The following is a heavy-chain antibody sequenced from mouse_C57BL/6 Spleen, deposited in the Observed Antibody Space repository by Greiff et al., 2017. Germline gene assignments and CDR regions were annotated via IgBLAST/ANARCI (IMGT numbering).Heavy chain of an antibody. Sequence: EVKVVESGGGLVKPGGSLKLSCAASGFTFSSYAMSWVRQTPEKRLEWVATISDGGSYTYYPDNVKGRFTISRDNAKNNLYLQMSHLKSEDTAMYYCARDSSGYEDYWGQGTTLTVSS. CDR3: ARDSSGYEDY. V-gene: IGHV5-4*01. D-gene: IGHD3-2*02. CDR1: GFTFSSYA. CDR2: ISDGGSYT. J-gene: IGHJ2*01.